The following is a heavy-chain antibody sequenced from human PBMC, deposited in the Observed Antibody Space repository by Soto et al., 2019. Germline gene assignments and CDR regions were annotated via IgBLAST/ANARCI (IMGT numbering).Heavy chain of an antibody. V-gene: IGHV3-23*01. CDR1: GFTFSSYA. CDR3: AKDRSPYYDFWSGDPGWFDP. J-gene: IGHJ5*02. Sequence: EVQLLESGGGLVQPGGSLRLSCAASGFTFSSYAMSWVRQAPGKGLEWVSAISGSGGSTYYADSVKGRFTIPRDNSKNTLYLQMNSLRAEDTAVYYCAKDRSPYYDFWSGDPGWFDPWGQGTLVTVSS. CDR2: ISGSGGST. D-gene: IGHD3-3*01.